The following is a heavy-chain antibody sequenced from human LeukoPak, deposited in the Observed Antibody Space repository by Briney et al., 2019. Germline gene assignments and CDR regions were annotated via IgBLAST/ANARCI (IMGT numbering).Heavy chain of an antibody. D-gene: IGHD3-3*01. V-gene: IGHV1-18*01. CDR3: AREAEDDFWSGYWEF. CDR2: VSDYNGNT. CDR1: GYTFTSYG. J-gene: IGHJ4*02. Sequence: ASVKVSCKASGYTFTSYGISWVRQAPGQGLEWMGWVSDYNGNTNYAQKLQGRVTMTTDTSTSTAYMELRSLRSDDTAVYYCAREAEDDFWSGYWEFWGQGTLVTVSS.